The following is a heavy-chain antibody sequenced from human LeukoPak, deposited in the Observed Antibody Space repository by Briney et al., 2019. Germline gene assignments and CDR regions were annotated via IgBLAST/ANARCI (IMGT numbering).Heavy chain of an antibody. CDR3: VGSSSWRGYFDL. D-gene: IGHD6-13*01. Sequence: GGSLRLSCAASGFTFRSYWMSWVRQAPGKGLEWVANIKQDGSEKYYVDSVKGRFTISRDNTKNSLYLQMNSLRAEDTAVYYCVGSSSWRGYFDLWGRGTLVTVSS. J-gene: IGHJ2*01. V-gene: IGHV3-7*01. CDR2: IKQDGSEK. CDR1: GFTFRSYW.